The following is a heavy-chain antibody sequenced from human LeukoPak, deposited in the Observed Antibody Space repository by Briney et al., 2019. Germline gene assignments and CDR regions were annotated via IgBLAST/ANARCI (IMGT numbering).Heavy chain of an antibody. CDR2: ISGSGGST. Sequence: PGGSLRLSCAASGFTFSSYAMSWVRQAPGKGLEWVSAISGSGGSTYYADSVKGRFTISRDNSKNTLYLQMNSLRAEDTAVYYCAKHMAAYDSSGYGYFDYWGQGTLVTVSS. J-gene: IGHJ4*02. CDR3: AKHMAAYDSSGYGYFDY. CDR1: GFTFSSYA. D-gene: IGHD3-22*01. V-gene: IGHV3-23*01.